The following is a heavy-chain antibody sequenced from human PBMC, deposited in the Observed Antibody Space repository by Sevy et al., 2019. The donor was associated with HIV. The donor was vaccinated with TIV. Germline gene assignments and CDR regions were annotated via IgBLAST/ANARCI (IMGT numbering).Heavy chain of an antibody. V-gene: IGHV3-49*03. Sequence: QLGGSLRLSCLASGFTFGDYAMSWFRQAPGKGLEWVGFIRTKVYGGTTEYAPSVRNRFTISRDDSKSIVYLQMNSLKTDDTGFYYCSRDLEYLRSLESDLARPYDYWGQGALVTVSS. CDR2: IRTKVYGGTT. CDR1: GFTFGDYA. J-gene: IGHJ4*02. D-gene: IGHD3-3*01. CDR3: SRDLEYLRSLESDLARPYDY.